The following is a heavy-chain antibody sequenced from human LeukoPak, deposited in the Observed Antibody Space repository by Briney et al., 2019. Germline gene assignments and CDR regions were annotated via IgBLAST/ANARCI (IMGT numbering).Heavy chain of an antibody. D-gene: IGHD3-10*01. Sequence: PSQTLSLACAVSGGSISSGGYSWSWIRQPPGKGLEWIGYIYHSGSTYYNPSFKSRVTISVDRSKNQFSLKLSSVTAADTAVYYCASYGSGSYSFDYWGQGTLVTVSS. J-gene: IGHJ4*02. V-gene: IGHV4-30-2*01. CDR1: GGSISSGGYS. CDR2: IYHSGST. CDR3: ASYGSGSYSFDY.